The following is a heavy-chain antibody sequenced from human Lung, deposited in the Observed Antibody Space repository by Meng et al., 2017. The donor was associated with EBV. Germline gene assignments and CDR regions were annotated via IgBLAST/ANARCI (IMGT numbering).Heavy chain of an antibody. CDR3: ATDPGVGVWDDSGHYYGY. CDR1: GYSLNELS. D-gene: IGHD3-22*01. Sequence: VGGVESGAEVKKPGASVKVSCKVSGYSLNELSMHWVRQAPGKGLEWMGGFDPEDGEIIYAQKFQDRVTLTEDTSTDTAYMELRSLRSEDTAVYYCATDPGVGVWDDSGHYYGYWGQGTLVTGSS. J-gene: IGHJ4*02. CDR2: FDPEDGEI. V-gene: IGHV1-24*01.